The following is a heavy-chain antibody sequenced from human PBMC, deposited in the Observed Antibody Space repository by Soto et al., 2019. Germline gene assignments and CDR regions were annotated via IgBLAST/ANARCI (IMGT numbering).Heavy chain of an antibody. CDR3: AKEQWPHTVTSGYYYGMDV. CDR1: GFTFSSYG. D-gene: IGHD4-17*01. J-gene: IGHJ6*02. V-gene: IGHV3-30*18. CDR2: IAYDGSNK. Sequence: GGSLRLSCAASGFTFSSYGMHWVRQAPGKGLEWVAVIAYDGSNKYYAESVKGRFTISRDNSKNTLYLQMNSLRAEDTAVYYCAKEQWPHTVTSGYYYGMDVWGQGTTVTVSS.